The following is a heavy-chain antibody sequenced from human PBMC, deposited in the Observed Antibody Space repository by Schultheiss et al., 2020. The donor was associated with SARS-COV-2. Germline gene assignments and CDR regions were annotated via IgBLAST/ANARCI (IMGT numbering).Heavy chain of an antibody. J-gene: IGHJ4*02. CDR2: INSDGSST. CDR3: ARAGAQGGFDY. D-gene: IGHD1-26*01. V-gene: IGHV3-74*01. CDR1: GFTFSSYW. Sequence: GGSLRLSCAASGFTFSSYWMHWVRQAPGKGLVWVSRINSDGSSTSYADSVKGRFTISRDNAKNSLYLQMNSLRAEDTAVYYCARAGAQGGFDYWGQGTLVTVSS.